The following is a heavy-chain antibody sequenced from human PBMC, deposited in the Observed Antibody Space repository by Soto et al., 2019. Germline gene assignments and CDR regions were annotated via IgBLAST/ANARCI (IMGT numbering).Heavy chain of an antibody. J-gene: IGHJ4*02. V-gene: IGHV3-7*03. CDR2: IKQDGSEK. CDR1: GFTFSSYW. CDR3: AREGNIEYSYDY. Sequence: EVQLVESGGGLVQPGGSLRLSCAASGFTFSSYWMSWVRQAPGKGLEWVANIKQDGSEKYYVDSVKGRFTISRDNAKNSLYLQMNSLTAEDTAVFYCAREGNIEYSYDYCGQGTLVTVSS. D-gene: IGHD5-18*01.